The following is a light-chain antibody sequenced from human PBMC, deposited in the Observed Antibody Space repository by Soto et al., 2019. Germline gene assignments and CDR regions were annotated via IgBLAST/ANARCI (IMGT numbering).Light chain of an antibody. CDR1: QSVSSSY. V-gene: IGKV3-20*01. Sequence: EIVLTQSPGTLSLSPGERATLSCRASQSVSSSYLVWHQQKPGQAPRLLIYAASRRATGIPDRFSGSGSGTDFTLTISRLEPEDFAVYYCQQYENWPRTFGQGTKVDIK. CDR2: AAS. J-gene: IGKJ1*01. CDR3: QQYENWPRT.